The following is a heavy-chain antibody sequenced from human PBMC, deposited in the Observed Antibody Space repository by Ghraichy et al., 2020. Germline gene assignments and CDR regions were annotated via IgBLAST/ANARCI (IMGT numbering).Heavy chain of an antibody. J-gene: IGHJ3*02. CDR2: ISSSSSTI. D-gene: IGHD6-19*01. CDR1: GFTFSSYS. CDR3: ARGLPWLAFDAFDI. V-gene: IGHV3-48*02. Sequence: GGSLRLSCAASGFTFSSYSMNWVRQAPGKGLEWVSYISSSSSTIYYADSVKGRFTISRDNAKNSLYLQMNSLRDEDTAVYYCARGLPWLAFDAFDIWGQGTMVTVSS.